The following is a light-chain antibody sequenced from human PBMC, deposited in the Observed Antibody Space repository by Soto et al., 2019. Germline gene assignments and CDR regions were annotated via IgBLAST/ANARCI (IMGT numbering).Light chain of an antibody. CDR1: QSVGSS. V-gene: IGKV3-11*01. CDR3: QQRSNWPWT. CDR2: DAS. J-gene: IGKJ1*01. Sequence: EIVLTQSPATLSLSPGERATLSCRASQSVGSSLAWYHQKPGQAPRLLIFDASNRATGIPDRFSGSGSGPDFTLTISSLEPEDFAVYYCQQRSNWPWTFGQGTKVEVK.